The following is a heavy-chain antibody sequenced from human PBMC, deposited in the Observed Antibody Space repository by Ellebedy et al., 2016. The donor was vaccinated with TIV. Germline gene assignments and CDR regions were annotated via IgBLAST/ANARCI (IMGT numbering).Heavy chain of an antibody. CDR3: ASYDTAIAVAEFDY. V-gene: IGHV3-21*01. Sequence: GGSLRLXXAASGFTFSSYSMNWVRQAPGKGLEWVSSISSSSSYIYYADSVKGRFTISRDNAKNSLYLQMNSLRAEDTAVYYCASYDTAIAVAEFDYWGQGTLVTVSS. D-gene: IGHD6-19*01. J-gene: IGHJ4*02. CDR1: GFTFSSYS. CDR2: ISSSSSYI.